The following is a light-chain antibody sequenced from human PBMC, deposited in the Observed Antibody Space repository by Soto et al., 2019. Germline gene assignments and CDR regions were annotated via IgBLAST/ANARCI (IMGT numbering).Light chain of an antibody. CDR1: QGISSY. V-gene: IGKV1-9*01. CDR3: QQLKSYPIT. Sequence: IQLTQSPSSLSASVGDRVTLTCRASQGISSYLAWYQQKPGKAPKLLIYAASTLQAGVPSRFSGSGSGTDFTLTITSLQPEDFANYYCQQLKSYPITFGQGTRLEIK. J-gene: IGKJ5*01. CDR2: AAS.